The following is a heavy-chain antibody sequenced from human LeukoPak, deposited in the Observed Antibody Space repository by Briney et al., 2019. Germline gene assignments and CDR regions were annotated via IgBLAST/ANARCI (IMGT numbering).Heavy chain of an antibody. CDR3: VRERDRGIDVADDFDY. J-gene: IGHJ4*02. CDR1: GFSFSMYS. D-gene: IGHD6-13*01. Sequence: PGGSLRLSCAASGFSFSMYSMAWVCQAQGKGLERVSVINDRGGYIQDADSVKGRFTISRDNYQNTLFLQMNSLRAEDTAVYYCVRERDRGIDVADDFDYWGQGTLVTVSS. V-gene: IGHV3-23*01. CDR2: INDRGGYI.